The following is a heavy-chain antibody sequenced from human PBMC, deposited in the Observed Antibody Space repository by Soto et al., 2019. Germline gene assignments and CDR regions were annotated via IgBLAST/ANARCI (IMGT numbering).Heavy chain of an antibody. Sequence: GGSLRLSCEASGFTFSGYWMSWVRQVPGKGLEWVANIKEDGSEKNYVDSVKGRFTISRDNAKNSLYLQMNSLRAEDTAVYYCARDRTVAHWGQGTLVTVSS. J-gene: IGHJ4*02. D-gene: IGHD2-21*01. CDR2: IKEDGSEK. CDR3: ARDRTVAH. CDR1: GFTFSGYW. V-gene: IGHV3-7*01.